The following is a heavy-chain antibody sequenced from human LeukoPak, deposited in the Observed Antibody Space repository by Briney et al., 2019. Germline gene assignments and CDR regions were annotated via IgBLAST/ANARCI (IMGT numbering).Heavy chain of an antibody. CDR1: GFTFSSYA. J-gene: IGHJ4*02. D-gene: IGHD5-18*01. CDR2: ISYDGSNK. Sequence: GRSLRLSCAASGFTFSSYAMHWVRQAPGKGLEWVAVISYDGSNKYYADSVEGRFTISRDNSKNTLYLQMNSLRAEDTAVYYCASSSYGYLANDYWGQGTLVTVSS. CDR3: ASSSYGYLANDY. V-gene: IGHV3-30*04.